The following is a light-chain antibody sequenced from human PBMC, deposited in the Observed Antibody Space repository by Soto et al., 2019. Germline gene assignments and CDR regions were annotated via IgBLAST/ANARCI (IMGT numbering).Light chain of an antibody. CDR2: EAS. J-gene: IGKJ4*01. Sequence: EIVLTQSPANLSLSPGERATLSCRASQSVSSYLAWYQQKPGQAPRLLMYEASNRATGVPARFSGSGSGTDFTLTISSLEPEDFAVYYCHQRSNWPLTFGGGTKVDIK. CDR3: HQRSNWPLT. CDR1: QSVSSY. V-gene: IGKV3-11*01.